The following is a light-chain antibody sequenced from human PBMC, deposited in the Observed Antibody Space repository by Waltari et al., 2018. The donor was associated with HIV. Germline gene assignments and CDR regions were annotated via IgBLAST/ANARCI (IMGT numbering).Light chain of an antibody. V-gene: IGLV3-19*01. CDR2: ARN. CDR1: SLRSYY. Sequence: SSELTQDPSVSVALGQTVKITCQGDSLRSYYASWYQQKPGQAPVLVIYARNNRPSGIPDRLSGSSSGDTASLTITGAQAEDEAAYYCNSRDSSVNPLQVIFGGGTKVTVL. CDR3: NSRDSSVNPLQVI. J-gene: IGLJ2*01.